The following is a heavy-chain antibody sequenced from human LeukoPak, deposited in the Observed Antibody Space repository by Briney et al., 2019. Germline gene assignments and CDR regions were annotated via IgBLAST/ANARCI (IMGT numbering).Heavy chain of an antibody. CDR2: IYHSGST. V-gene: IGHV4-4*02. CDR1: GVSISSSNW. CDR3: ARLNSNYPYYYYGMDV. J-gene: IGHJ6*02. D-gene: IGHD4-11*01. Sequence: SETLSLTCAVSGVSISSSNWWSWVRQPPGKGLEWIGEIYHSGSTNYNPSLKSRVTISVDKSKNQFSLKLSSVTSADTAVYYCARLNSNYPYYYYGMDVWGQGTTVTVSS.